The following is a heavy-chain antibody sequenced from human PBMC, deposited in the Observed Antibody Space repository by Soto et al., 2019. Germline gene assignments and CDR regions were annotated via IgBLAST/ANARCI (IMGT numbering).Heavy chain of an antibody. D-gene: IGHD3-22*01. V-gene: IGHV4-59*01. CDR1: GDSISSYY. CDR2: IYYSGST. J-gene: IGHJ5*02. Sequence: QVQLQESGPGLVKPSETLSLTCTVSGDSISSYYWIWIRQPPGKGLEWIGYIYYSGSTNYKPSLKSRFTMSEDTSKNQFSLKLSSVTAADTAVYYCARAKVYSGYVGWFDPWGQGTLVTVSS. CDR3: ARAKVYSGYVGWFDP.